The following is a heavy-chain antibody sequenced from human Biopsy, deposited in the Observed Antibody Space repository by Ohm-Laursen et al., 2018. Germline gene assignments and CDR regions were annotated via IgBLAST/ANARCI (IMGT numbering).Heavy chain of an antibody. V-gene: IGHV3-15*01. CDR2: IKSKFDGETT. J-gene: IGHJ6*02. D-gene: IGHD3-16*01. Sequence: WIRQAPGKGLEWIGRIKSKFDGETTDYAAPVKGRFIISRDDSKSTLFLQMNSLKVEETGVYFCSTGGGDFYYNGMDVWGQGTMVTVSS. CDR3: STGGGDFYYNGMDV.